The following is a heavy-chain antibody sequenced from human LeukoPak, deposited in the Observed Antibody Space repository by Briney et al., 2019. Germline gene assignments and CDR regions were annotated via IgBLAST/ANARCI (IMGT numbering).Heavy chain of an antibody. J-gene: IGHJ3*02. CDR3: ARRTPQMTTNEYALDI. CDR2: IDHRGST. V-gene: IGHV4-34*01. Sequence: SETLSLTCALYGGSFSAHYWSWIRQPPGKALEWIGEIDHRGSTHYNASLMSRVTMSIDTSNTHFSLKLRSVTAADTAVYYCARRTPQMTTNEYALDIWGQGALVTVSS. D-gene: IGHD5-24*01. CDR1: GGSFSAHY.